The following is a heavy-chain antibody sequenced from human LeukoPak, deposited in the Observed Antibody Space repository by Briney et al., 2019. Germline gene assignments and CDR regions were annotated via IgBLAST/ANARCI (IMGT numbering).Heavy chain of an antibody. D-gene: IGHD5-24*01. Sequence: GGSLRLSCAASGFTFDDYAMHWVRQAPGKGLEWVSGISWNSGSIGYADSVKGRFTISRDNAKNSLYLQMNSLRAEDTALYYCAKDALDGYDYYYGMDVWGQGTAVTVSS. J-gene: IGHJ6*02. V-gene: IGHV3-9*01. CDR1: GFTFDDYA. CDR2: ISWNSGSI. CDR3: AKDALDGYDYYYGMDV.